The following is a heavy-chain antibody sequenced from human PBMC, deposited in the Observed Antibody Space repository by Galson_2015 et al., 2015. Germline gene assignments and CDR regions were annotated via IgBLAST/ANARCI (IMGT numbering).Heavy chain of an antibody. V-gene: IGHV3-23*01. D-gene: IGHD3-3*01. CDR1: GFTFSSYA. CDR2: ISGSGGSK. CDR3: AKWEGDFWSGYASYCGMDV. Sequence: PLRLSCAASGFTFSSYAMSWARQAPGKGLEWVSAISGSGGSKYYADSVKGRFTIARDNSKYTLYLQMNSLRAVDTAVDYCAKWEGDFWSGYASYCGMDVWGQGTTVTVSS. J-gene: IGHJ6*02.